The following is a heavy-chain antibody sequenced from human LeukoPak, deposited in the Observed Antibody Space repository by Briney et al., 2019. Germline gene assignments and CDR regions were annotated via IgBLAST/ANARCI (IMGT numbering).Heavy chain of an antibody. Sequence: GGSLRLSCAASGFTFTRHATSWVRQAPGKGLEWVSTTGLESVHTLCADSVQGRFTVSRDNSRNTLDLQMDNLTVDDTAIYYCVRGDDIGKHPTRAYYFDIWGQGTLVSVSS. CDR3: VRGDDIGKHPTRAYYFDI. CDR2: TGLESVHT. J-gene: IGHJ4*02. V-gene: IGHV3-23*01. D-gene: IGHD3-10*01. CDR1: GFTFTRHA.